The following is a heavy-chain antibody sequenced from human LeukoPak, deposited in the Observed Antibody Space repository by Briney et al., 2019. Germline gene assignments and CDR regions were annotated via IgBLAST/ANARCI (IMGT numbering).Heavy chain of an antibody. CDR3: ARGRRNYYGSYYFDY. D-gene: IGHD3-10*01. CDR1: GGSFSGYY. V-gene: IGHV4-34*01. Sequence: PSETLSLTCAVYGGSFSGYYWSWIRQPPGKGLEWIGEINNSGSTNYNPSLKSRVTISVDTSKNQFSLKLSSVTAADTAVYYCARGRRNYYGSYYFDYWGQGTLVTVSS. J-gene: IGHJ4*02. CDR2: INNSGST.